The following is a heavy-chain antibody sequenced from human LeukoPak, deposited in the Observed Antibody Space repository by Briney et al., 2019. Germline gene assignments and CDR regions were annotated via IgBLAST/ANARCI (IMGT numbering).Heavy chain of an antibody. J-gene: IGHJ5*02. Sequence: ASVKVSCKASGGTFSSYAISWVRQAPGQGLEWMGGIIPIFGTASYAQKFQGRVTITADESTSTAYMELSSLRSEDTAVYYCASYDIYPPHRFDPWGQGTLVTVSS. CDR2: IIPIFGTA. V-gene: IGHV1-69*13. CDR3: ASYDIYPPHRFDP. CDR1: GGTFSSYA. D-gene: IGHD3-9*01.